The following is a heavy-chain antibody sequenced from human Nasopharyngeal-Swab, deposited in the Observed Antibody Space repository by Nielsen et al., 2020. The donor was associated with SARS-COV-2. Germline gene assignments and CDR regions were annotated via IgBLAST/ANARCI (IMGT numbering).Heavy chain of an antibody. Sequence: GGSLRLSCAASGFTFSSYAMSWVRQAPGKGLEWVSAISGSGGSTYYADSVKGRFTISRDNSKNTLYLQMNSLRAEDTAVYYCARSGVVFGREGRFDYWGQGTLVTVSS. V-gene: IGHV3-23*01. J-gene: IGHJ4*02. D-gene: IGHD3-10*01. CDR1: GFTFSSYA. CDR3: ARSGVVFGREGRFDY. CDR2: ISGSGGST.